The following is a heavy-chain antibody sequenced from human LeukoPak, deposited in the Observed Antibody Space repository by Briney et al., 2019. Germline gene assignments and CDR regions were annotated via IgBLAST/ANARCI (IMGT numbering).Heavy chain of an antibody. V-gene: IGHV4-4*08. D-gene: IGHD3-16*02. CDR1: GVTISSYY. J-gene: IGHJ6*04. CDR3: ARGRNYQRFLDV. Sequence: PSETLSLTCTASGVTISSYYWSWIRQAPGKGLEWIGSIYHSGGTYYNPSRKSRVTISVDTSKNHYDLKVNAVTAADTAVYYCARGRNYQRFLDVWGKGTTVTVSS. CDR2: IYHSGGT.